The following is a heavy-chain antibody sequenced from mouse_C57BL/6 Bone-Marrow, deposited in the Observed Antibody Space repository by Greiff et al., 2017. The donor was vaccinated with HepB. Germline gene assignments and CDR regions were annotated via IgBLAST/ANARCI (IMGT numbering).Heavy chain of an antibody. J-gene: IGHJ3*01. CDR2: INPSTGGT. D-gene: IGHD1-1*01. CDR1: GYSFTGYY. V-gene: IGHV1-42*01. Sequence: EVQLVESGPELVKPGASVKISCKASGYSFTGYYMNWVKQSPEKSLEWIGEINPSTGGTTYNQKFKAKATLTVDKSSSTAYMQLKSLTSEDSAVYYCARYHYYGSRSWFAYWGQGTLVTVSA. CDR3: ARYHYYGSRSWFAY.